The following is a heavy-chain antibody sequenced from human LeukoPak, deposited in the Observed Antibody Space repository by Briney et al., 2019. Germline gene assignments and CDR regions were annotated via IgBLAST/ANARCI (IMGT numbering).Heavy chain of an antibody. D-gene: IGHD4-17*01. J-gene: IGHJ6*03. CDR1: GGSFSGYY. Sequence: SETLSLTCAVYGGSFSGYYWSWIRQPPGKGLEWIGEINHSGSTNYNPSLKSRVTISVDTSKNQFSLKLSSVTAADTAVYYCARGRGGRSTVTTSSSPGEYYYMDVWGKGTTVTVSS. CDR3: ARGRGGRSTVTTSSSPGEYYYMDV. CDR2: INHSGST. V-gene: IGHV4-34*01.